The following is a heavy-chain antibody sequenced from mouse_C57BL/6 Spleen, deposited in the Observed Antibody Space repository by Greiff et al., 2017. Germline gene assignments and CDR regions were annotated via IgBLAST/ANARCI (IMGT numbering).Heavy chain of an antibody. J-gene: IGHJ4*01. V-gene: IGHV1-69*01. CDR2: IDPSDSYT. Sequence: QVQLQQSGAELVMPGASVKLSCKASGYTFTSYWMPWVKQRPGQGLEWIGAIDPSDSYTNYNQKFQGKSTLTVDKSSSTAYMQLSSLTSEDSAVYYGASGSATGYYYAMDYWGQGTSVTVSS. D-gene: IGHD1-2*01. CDR1: GYTFTSYW. CDR3: ASGSATGYYYAMDY.